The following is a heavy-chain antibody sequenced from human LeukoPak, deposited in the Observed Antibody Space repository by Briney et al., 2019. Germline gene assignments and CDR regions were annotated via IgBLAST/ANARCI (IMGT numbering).Heavy chain of an antibody. CDR2: ISASSRNI. V-gene: IGHV3-21*01. CDR1: GVSIRSYN. CDR3: ATLSFWGRLTMIEGAFDM. Sequence: GGSLTLSCEASGVSIRSYNMNWVRQAPGKGLEWLSSISASSRNINYADSVKGRFTISRDDTMHSPYLQMNGLRAEDTAVYYCATLSFWGRLTMIEGAFDMGGRGTMVSVS. J-gene: IGHJ3*02. D-gene: IGHD3-22*01.